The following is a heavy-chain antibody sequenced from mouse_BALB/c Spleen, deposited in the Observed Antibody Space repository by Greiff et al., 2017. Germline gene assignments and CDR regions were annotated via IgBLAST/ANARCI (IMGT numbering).Heavy chain of an antibody. CDR1: GFTFSSFG. V-gene: IGHV5-17*02. CDR2: ISSGSSTI. CDR3: ARNYGSSYDY. D-gene: IGHD1-1*01. Sequence: EVQLVEPGGGLVQPGGSRKLSCAASGFTFSSFGMHWVRQAPEKGLEWVAYISSGSSTIYYADTVKGRFTISRDNPKNTLFLQMTSLRSEDTAMYYCARNYGSSYDYWGQGTTLTVSS. J-gene: IGHJ2*01.